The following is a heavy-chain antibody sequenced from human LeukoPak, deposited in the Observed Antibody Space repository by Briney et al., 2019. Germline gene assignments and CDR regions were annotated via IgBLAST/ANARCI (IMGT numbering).Heavy chain of an antibody. CDR1: GFTFSSYG. V-gene: IGHV3-30*02. CDR2: TRPDGSNK. Sequence: SGGSLRLSCAASGFTFSSYGMHWVRQAPGKGLEWVAFTRPDGSNKHYGDSVQGRFTISRDNSRNTLYLQMNSLRVEDTAMYYCAKDWSTDCSNWFDSWGPGSLVTVSS. J-gene: IGHJ5*01. D-gene: IGHD2-2*01. CDR3: AKDWSTDCSNWFDS.